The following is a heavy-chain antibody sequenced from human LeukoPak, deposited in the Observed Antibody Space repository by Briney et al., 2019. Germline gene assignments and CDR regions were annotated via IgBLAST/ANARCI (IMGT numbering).Heavy chain of an antibody. CDR1: GITVSTNY. D-gene: IGHD5-12*01. CDR3: ARDDDYGDYFDY. V-gene: IGHV3-7*01. CDR2: IKQDGSEK. J-gene: IGHJ4*02. Sequence: PGGSLRLSCAASGITVSTNYMSWVRQAPGKGLEWVANIKQDGSEKYYVDSVKGRFTISRDNAKNSLYLQMNSLRAEDTAVYYCARDDDYGDYFDYWGQGTLVTVSS.